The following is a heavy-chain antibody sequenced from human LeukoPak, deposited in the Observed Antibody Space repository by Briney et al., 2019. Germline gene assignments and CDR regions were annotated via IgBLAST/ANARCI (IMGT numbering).Heavy chain of an antibody. D-gene: IGHD3-10*01. CDR3: ARRSLIYYYGSGSEVFDY. V-gene: IGHV3-48*02. CDR1: GFTFSTFA. J-gene: IGHJ4*02. Sequence: PGGSLRLSCAASGFTFSTFAMSWVRQAPGKGLEWVSYISSSSSTIYYADSVKGRFTISRDNAKNSLYLQMNSLRDEDTAVYYCARRSLIYYYGSGSEVFDYWGQGTLVTVSS. CDR2: ISSSSSTI.